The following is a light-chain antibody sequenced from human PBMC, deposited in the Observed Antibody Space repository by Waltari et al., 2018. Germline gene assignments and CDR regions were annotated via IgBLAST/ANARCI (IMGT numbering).Light chain of an antibody. J-gene: IGLJ3*02. CDR3: TSYITTRGDWV. Sequence: QSALTQPASVSGSPGQSITISCTGTSSDVGGYNLVSSHQQHPGKAPQLILYEVSNRPSGVSDRFSGSKSGNTASLTISGLQAEDEADYYCTSYITTRGDWVFGGGTKLTVL. CDR1: SSDVGGYNL. CDR2: EVS. V-gene: IGLV2-14*01.